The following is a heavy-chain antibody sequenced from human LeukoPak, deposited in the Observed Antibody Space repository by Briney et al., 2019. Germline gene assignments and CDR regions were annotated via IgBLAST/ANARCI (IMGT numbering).Heavy chain of an antibody. V-gene: IGHV1-18*01. CDR1: GYTFTSYG. CDR3: ARDRGGLRYFDWLSWFDP. J-gene: IGHJ5*02. D-gene: IGHD3-9*01. Sequence: ASVKVSCKASGYTFTSYGISWVREAPGQGLEWMGWISAYNGNTNYAQKLQSRVTMTTDTSTSTAYMELRSLRSDDTAVYYCARDRGGLRYFDWLSWFDPWGQGTLVTVSS. CDR2: ISAYNGNT.